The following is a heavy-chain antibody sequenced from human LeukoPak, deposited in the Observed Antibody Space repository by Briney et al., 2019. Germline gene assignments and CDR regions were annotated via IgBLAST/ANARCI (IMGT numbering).Heavy chain of an antibody. D-gene: IGHD6-13*01. J-gene: IGHJ4*02. Sequence: GGSLRLSCAASGFTFSSYGMHWVRQAPGKGLEWVAFIRYDGSNKYYADSVKGRFTISRDNSKNTLYLQMNSLRAEDTAVYYCAKEHSSSWYVGDYWGQGTLVTVSS. CDR1: GFTFSSYG. CDR2: IRYDGSNK. V-gene: IGHV3-30*02. CDR3: AKEHSSSWYVGDY.